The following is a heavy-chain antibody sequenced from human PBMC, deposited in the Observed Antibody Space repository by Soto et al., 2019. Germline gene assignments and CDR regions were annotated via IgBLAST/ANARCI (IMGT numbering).Heavy chain of an antibody. V-gene: IGHV4-39*01. CDR3: ARPRYGSGSYYY. Sequence: QLQLQESGPGLVKPSETLSLICTVSGGSISSSSYYWGWIRQPPGKGLEWIGSIYYSGSTYYDPSIKCRVTISVDTSKNQFSLKLSSVTAADTAVYYCARPRYGSGSYYYWGQGTLITVSS. D-gene: IGHD3-10*01. CDR2: IYYSGST. CDR1: GGSISSSSYY. J-gene: IGHJ4*02.